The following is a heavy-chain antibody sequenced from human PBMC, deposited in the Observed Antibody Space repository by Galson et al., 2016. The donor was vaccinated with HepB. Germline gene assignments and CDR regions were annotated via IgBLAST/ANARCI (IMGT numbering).Heavy chain of an antibody. CDR1: GDSFRSYY. Sequence: SETLSLTCAVYGDSFRSYYWGWIRQSPDKGLEWIGEINHGGSTNYNLSLKSRVIVSMDTSKNQFSLKLSSVTDADTGVYYCARGKRPPRSAYYSYSWFDPWGQGTLVTVSS. J-gene: IGHJ5*02. CDR3: ARGKRPPRSAYYSYSWFDP. D-gene: IGHD3-3*01. CDR2: INHGGST. V-gene: IGHV4-34*01.